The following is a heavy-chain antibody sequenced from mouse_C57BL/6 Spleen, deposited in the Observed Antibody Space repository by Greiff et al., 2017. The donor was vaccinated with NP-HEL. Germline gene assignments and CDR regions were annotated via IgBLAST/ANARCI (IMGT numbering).Heavy chain of an antibody. J-gene: IGHJ3*01. CDR1: GFTFSDYG. D-gene: IGHD2-4*01. Sequence: EVKLVESGGGLVKPGGSLKLSCAASGFTFSDYGMHWVRQAPEKGLEWVAYISSGSSTIYYADTVKGRFTISRDNAKNTLFLQMTSLRSEDTAMYYCAKDDYDDAYWGQGTLVTVSA. V-gene: IGHV5-17*01. CDR3: AKDDYDDAY. CDR2: ISSGSSTI.